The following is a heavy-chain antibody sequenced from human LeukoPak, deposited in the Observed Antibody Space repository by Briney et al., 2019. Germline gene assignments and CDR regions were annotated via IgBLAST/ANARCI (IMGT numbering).Heavy chain of an antibody. CDR2: IIPIFGTA. Sequence: SVKVSCKASGGTFSSYAISWVRQAPGQGLEWMGGIIPIFGTANYAQKFQGRVTITTDKSTSTAYMELSSLRSEDTAVYYCARAVGRWLQFDYWGQGTLVTVSS. D-gene: IGHD5-24*01. CDR1: GGTFSSYA. V-gene: IGHV1-69*05. J-gene: IGHJ4*02. CDR3: ARAVGRWLQFDY.